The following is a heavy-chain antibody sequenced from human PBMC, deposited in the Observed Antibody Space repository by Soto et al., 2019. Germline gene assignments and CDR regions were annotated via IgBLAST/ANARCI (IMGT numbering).Heavy chain of an antibody. Sequence: GGSLRFSCAASGFTFSSYSMNWVRQAPEKGLEWVSSISSSSSYIYYADSVKGRFTISRDNAKNSLYLQMNSLRAEDTAVYYCARVELTLYYYYYGMDVWGQGTTVTVSS. CDR3: ARVELTLYYYYYGMDV. J-gene: IGHJ6*02. CDR1: GFTFSSYS. V-gene: IGHV3-21*01. CDR2: ISSSSSYI. D-gene: IGHD1-26*01.